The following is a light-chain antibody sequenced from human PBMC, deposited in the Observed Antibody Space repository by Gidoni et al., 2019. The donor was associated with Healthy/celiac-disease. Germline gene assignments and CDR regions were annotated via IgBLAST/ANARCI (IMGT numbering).Light chain of an antibody. J-gene: IGKJ1*01. CDR3: QQCGSALPTWT. CDR2: GAS. V-gene: IGKV3-20*01. CDR1: QSVSSSY. Sequence: EIVLTQSPGTLSLSPGERATLSCRASQSVSSSYLAWYQQKPGQAPRLLIYGASSRATGLPDRFSGSGSGTDFTLTISRLEPEDFAVYYCQQCGSALPTWTFXXXTRVEIK.